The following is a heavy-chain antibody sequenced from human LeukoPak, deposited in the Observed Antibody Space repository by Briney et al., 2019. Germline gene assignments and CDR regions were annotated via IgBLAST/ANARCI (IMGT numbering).Heavy chain of an antibody. D-gene: IGHD2/OR15-2a*01. J-gene: IGHJ3*01. Sequence: SQTLSLTWTVSGVSISSCAYYWSWIRQHPGKGLEWIGYIYFSGNTYYNPSLESRLIISVDRSKNQFSLKLTSVTAADTAVYYCAETALLSDRALDGWVRGRMVTVSP. CDR1: GVSISSCAYY. CDR3: AETALLSDRALDG. V-gene: IGHV4-31*02. CDR2: IYFSGNT.